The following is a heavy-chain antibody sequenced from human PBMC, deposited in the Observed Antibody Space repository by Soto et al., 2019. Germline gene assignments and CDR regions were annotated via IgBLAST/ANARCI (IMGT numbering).Heavy chain of an antibody. CDR2: IYYSGST. Sequence: SETLSLTCTVSGDPINSYYWSWIRQPPGKGLEWIGYIYYSGSTNYNPSLKSRVTISIDTSKNQFSLNLTSVTAADTAVYYCARGMVGYNWNYRWFDPWGQGSLVTVSS. V-gene: IGHV4-59*01. CDR1: GDPINSYY. D-gene: IGHD1-7*01. J-gene: IGHJ5*02. CDR3: ARGMVGYNWNYRWFDP.